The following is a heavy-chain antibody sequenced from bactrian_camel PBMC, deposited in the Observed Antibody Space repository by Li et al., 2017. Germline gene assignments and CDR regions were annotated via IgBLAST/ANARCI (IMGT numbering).Heavy chain of an antibody. CDR1: EYTSSRYW. CDR3: VNDEAY. V-gene: IGHV3S6*01. Sequence: HVQLVESGGGSVQAGGSLRLSCAASEYTSSRYWMAWFRQAPGKGLEWVSGINPDGSKTLYADSVKGRFTISRDNSKNAVYLQMNSLKSEDTALYYCVNDEAYWGQGTQVTVS. CDR2: INPDGSKT. J-gene: IGHJ4*01.